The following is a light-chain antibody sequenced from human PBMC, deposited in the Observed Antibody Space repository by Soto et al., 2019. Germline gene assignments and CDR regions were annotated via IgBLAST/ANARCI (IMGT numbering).Light chain of an antibody. CDR1: QGIRSW. CDR2: AAS. CDR3: QQADSFPLT. J-gene: IGKJ4*01. V-gene: IGKV1D-12*01. Sequence: DIQMTQGPSSVSASAADRVTITCRASQGIRSWLAWYQQKPGKAPNLLIYAASSLQSGVPSRFSGSGSGTDFTLTISSLQAEDFATYFCQQADSFPLTFGGGTKVDNK.